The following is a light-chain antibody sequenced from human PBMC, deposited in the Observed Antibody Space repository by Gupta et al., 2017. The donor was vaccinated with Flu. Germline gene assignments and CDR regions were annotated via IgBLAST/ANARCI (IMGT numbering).Light chain of an antibody. Sequence: SSELTQDPAVSVALGQTVRITCQGHSLRNYYAPWYQQKPGRAPVLVLYGKNYRPSGIPDRFSGSSSGDTASLTITGAQAEEEADYYCSSRNDNHQGVFGGGTKLTVL. CDR2: GKN. J-gene: IGLJ2*01. CDR3: SSRNDNHQGV. CDR1: SLRNYY. V-gene: IGLV3-19*01.